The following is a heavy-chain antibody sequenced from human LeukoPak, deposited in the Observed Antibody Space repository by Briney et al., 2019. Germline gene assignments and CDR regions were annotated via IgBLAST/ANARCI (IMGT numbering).Heavy chain of an antibody. Sequence: ETLSLTCAVSGGSISSSNWWSWVRQAPGKGLEWVSGISGSGGSTYYADSVKGRFTISRDNAKNSLYLQMNSLRVEDTAFYYCAKDRFFYDSGSKANWGQGTLVTVSS. CDR1: GGSISSSN. CDR2: ISGSGGST. CDR3: AKDRFFYDSGSKAN. J-gene: IGHJ4*02. V-gene: IGHV3-23*01. D-gene: IGHD3-22*01.